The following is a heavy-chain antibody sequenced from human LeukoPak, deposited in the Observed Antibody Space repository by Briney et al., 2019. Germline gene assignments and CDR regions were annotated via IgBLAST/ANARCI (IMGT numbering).Heavy chain of an antibody. J-gene: IGHJ4*02. Sequence: SETLSLTCAVYGGSFSGYYWSWIRQPPGKGLEWIGEINHSGSTNYNPSLKSRVTISVDTSKNQFSLKLSSVTAADTAVYYCARTIYCSGTSCPGWDYFDYWGQGTLVTVSS. CDR3: ARTIYCSGTSCPGWDYFDY. CDR2: INHSGST. D-gene: IGHD2-2*01. V-gene: IGHV4-34*01. CDR1: GGSFSGYY.